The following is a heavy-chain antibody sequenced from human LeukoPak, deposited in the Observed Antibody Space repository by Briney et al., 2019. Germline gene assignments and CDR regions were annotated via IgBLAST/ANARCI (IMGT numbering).Heavy chain of an antibody. CDR1: GFTFSDYY. Sequence: GGSLRLSCAASGFTFSDYYMSWIRQAPGKGLEWVSYISSSGSTIYYADPVKGRFTISRDNAKNSLYLQMNSLRAEDTAVYYCASIYGSGSYSIDYWGQGTLVTVSS. CDR2: ISSSGSTI. J-gene: IGHJ4*02. CDR3: ASIYGSGSYSIDY. D-gene: IGHD3-10*01. V-gene: IGHV3-11*01.